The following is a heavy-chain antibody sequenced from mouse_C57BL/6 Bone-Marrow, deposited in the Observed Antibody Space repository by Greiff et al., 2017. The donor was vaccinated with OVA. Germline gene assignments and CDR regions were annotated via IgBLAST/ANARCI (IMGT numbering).Heavy chain of an antibody. CDR2: IYPGSGST. J-gene: IGHJ1*03. CDR3: ARGAGYGSRDWYFDV. V-gene: IGHV1-55*01. Sequence: VQLQQPGAELVKPGASVKMSCKASGYTFTSYWITWVKQRPGQGLEWIGDIYPGSGSTNYNEKFKSKATLTVDTSSSTAYMQLSSLTSDDSAVYYCARGAGYGSRDWYFDVWGTGTTVTVSS. D-gene: IGHD1-1*01. CDR1: GYTFTSYW.